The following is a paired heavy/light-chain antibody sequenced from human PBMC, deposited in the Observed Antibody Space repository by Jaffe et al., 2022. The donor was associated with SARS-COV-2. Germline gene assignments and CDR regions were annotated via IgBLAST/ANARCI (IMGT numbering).Light chain of an antibody. CDR3: QHRSNWLT. CDR2: DVS. Sequence: EIVLTQSPATLSLSPGERATLSCRASQSVSSSLAWYQQRPGQAPRLLIYDVSNRATGIPVRFSGSGSGTDFTLTISSLEPEDFAVYYCQHRSNWLTFGGGTKVEMK. CDR1: QSVSSS. J-gene: IGKJ4*01. V-gene: IGKV3-11*01.
Heavy chain of an antibody. CDR3: ARNYGDSFDF. CDR1: GGSITSGSSY. Sequence: QVQLQESGPGLVKPSQTLSLTCTVSGGSITSGSSYWSWIRQPPGKGLEWIGYIYYSGSTYYNESLKSRVIISVDTSKNQFSLNLTSVTAADTAVYFCARNYGDSFDFWGQGTLVTVSS. CDR2: IYYSGST. D-gene: IGHD4-17*01. J-gene: IGHJ4*02. V-gene: IGHV4-30-4*08.